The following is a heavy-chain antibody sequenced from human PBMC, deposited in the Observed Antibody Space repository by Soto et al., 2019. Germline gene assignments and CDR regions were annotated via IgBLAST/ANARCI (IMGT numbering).Heavy chain of an antibody. CDR2: INPSGGST. J-gene: IGHJ6*02. Sequence: GASVKVSCKASGYTFTSYYMHWVRQAPGQGLEWMGIINPSGGSTSYAQKFQGRVTMTRDTSTSTVYMELSSLRSEDTAVYYCARGPRSYYYYYCLDGWGQGTTVTVSS. V-gene: IGHV1-46*01. CDR3: ARGPRSYYYYYCLDG. CDR1: GYTFTSYY.